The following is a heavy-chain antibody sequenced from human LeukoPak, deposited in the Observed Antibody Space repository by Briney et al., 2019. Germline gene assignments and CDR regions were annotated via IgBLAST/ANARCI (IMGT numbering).Heavy chain of an antibody. CDR1: EFTFSSYA. J-gene: IGHJ4*02. CDR2: ISDSGGST. D-gene: IGHD2-2*01. CDR3: AKDRRACSSSSCYYRFDY. V-gene: IGHV3-23*01. Sequence: PGGSLRLSCAASEFTFSSYAMSWVRQAPGKGLEWVSAISDSGGSTYYADSVKGRFTVSRDSSKNTMYLQMNSLRAEDTAVYYCAKDRRACSSSSCYYRFDYWGQGTLVTVSS.